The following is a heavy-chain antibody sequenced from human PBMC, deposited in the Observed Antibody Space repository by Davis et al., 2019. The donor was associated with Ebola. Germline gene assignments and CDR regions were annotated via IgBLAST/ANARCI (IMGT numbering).Heavy chain of an antibody. CDR1: GGSISTHF. CDR2: FYYSGST. D-gene: IGHD5-24*01. V-gene: IGHV4-59*11. CDR3: ARDGYNYSYFDY. J-gene: IGHJ4*02. Sequence: SETLSLTCAVSGGSISTHFWNWIRQPPGKGLEWIGYFYYSGSTNYNPSLKSRVTISVDTSKNQFSLKLTSVTAADTAVYYCARDGYNYSYFDYWGQGILVTVSS.